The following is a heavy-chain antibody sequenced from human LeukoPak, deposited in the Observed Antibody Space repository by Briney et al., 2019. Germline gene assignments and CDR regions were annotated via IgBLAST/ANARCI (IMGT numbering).Heavy chain of an antibody. CDR3: ARVASYYYGSGSYSRHYYYYGMDV. CDR2: ISVYHGNS. CDR1: GYTFTSYG. J-gene: IGHJ6*02. Sequence: ASVNVSCKASGYTFTSYGISWVRQAPGQGLEWMGWISVYHGNSKYAQKLQGRVTMTTDTSTSTAYMELRSLRSDDTAVYYCARVASYYYGSGSYSRHYYYYGMDVWGQGTTVTVSS. D-gene: IGHD3-10*01. V-gene: IGHV1-18*01.